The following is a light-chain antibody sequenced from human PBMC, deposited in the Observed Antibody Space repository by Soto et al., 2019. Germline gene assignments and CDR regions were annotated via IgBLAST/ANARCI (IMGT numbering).Light chain of an antibody. V-gene: IGKV1-39*01. CDR3: RQRSNWPLT. CDR2: AAS. CDR1: QSISSY. J-gene: IGKJ4*01. Sequence: IQMTHAPSSLSASILYRVTITFLASQSISSYLNWYQQKPGKAPKLLIYAASSLQSGVPSRFSGSGSGTDFTLTISSLEPADFAVYYCRQRSNWPLTFGGGTKVDIK.